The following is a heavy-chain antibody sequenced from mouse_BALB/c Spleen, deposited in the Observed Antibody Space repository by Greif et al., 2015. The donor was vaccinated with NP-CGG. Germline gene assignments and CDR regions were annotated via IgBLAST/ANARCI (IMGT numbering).Heavy chain of an antibody. CDR3: ARDWYFDY. D-gene: IGHD4-1*01. CDR1: GYTFTSSW. Sequence: QVQLQQSGSVLVRPGASVKLSCKASGYTFTSSWMHWAKQRPGQGLEWIGEIHPNSGNTNYNEKFKGKATLTVDASSSTAYVDLSSLTSEDSAVYCCARDWYFDYWGQGTTLTVSS. V-gene: IGHV1S130*01. J-gene: IGHJ2*01. CDR2: IHPNSGNT.